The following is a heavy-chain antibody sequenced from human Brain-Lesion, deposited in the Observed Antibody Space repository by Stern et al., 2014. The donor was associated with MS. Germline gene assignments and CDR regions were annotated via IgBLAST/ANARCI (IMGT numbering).Heavy chain of an antibody. CDR2: INPKSGCT. CDR1: GYTFTGYY. D-gene: IGHD3-22*01. Sequence: VQLVQSGAEVKKPGASVKVSCKASGYTFTGYYMHWVRQAPGQGLEWMGWINPKSGCTNYAQKFQGWVTMTRETSINTAYMELSRLRSDDTAVYYCATYYYDSTGYNDFWGQGTLVTVSS. CDR3: ATYYYDSTGYNDF. V-gene: IGHV1-2*04. J-gene: IGHJ4*02.